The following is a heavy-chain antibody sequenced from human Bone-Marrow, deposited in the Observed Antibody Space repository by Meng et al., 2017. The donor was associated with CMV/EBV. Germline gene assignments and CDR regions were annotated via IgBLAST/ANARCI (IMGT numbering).Heavy chain of an antibody. CDR1: GGSISSYY. D-gene: IGHD2-2*01. Sequence: SETLSLTCTVSGGSISSYYWSWIRQPPGKGLEWIGYIYYSGSTNYNPSLKSRVTISVDTSKNKYSLKLSSVTAADTAVYYCARTVVPAANNWFDPWGQGTLVTVSS. V-gene: IGHV4-59*01. CDR3: ARTVVPAANNWFDP. CDR2: IYYSGST. J-gene: IGHJ5*02.